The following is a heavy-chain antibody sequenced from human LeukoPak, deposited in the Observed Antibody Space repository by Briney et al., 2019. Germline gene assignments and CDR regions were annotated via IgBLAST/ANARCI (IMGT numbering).Heavy chain of an antibody. CDR3: AKKYNTGLDP. Sequence: GSLRLSCAASGFTFTSYGMSWVRQAPGKGLEWVSDINGSGASTYYADSVKGRFTISRDNSKNTLYLQMNSLRAEDTAVYYCAKKYNTGLDPWGQGTLVTVSS. CDR1: GFTFTSYG. CDR2: INGSGAST. D-gene: IGHD1-14*01. V-gene: IGHV3-23*01. J-gene: IGHJ5*02.